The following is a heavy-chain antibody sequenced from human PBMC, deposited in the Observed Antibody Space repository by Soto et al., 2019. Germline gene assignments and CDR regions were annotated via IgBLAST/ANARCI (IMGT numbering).Heavy chain of an antibody. D-gene: IGHD2-15*01. Sequence: SETLSLTCTVSGGSISSYYWSWIRQPPGKGLEWIGYIYYSGSTSYNPSLKSRVTISVDTSKNQFSLKLSSVTAADTAVYYCARDQFAGYCSGGSCYDYYYMDVWGKGTKVTVSS. V-gene: IGHV4-59*01. CDR1: GGSISSYY. J-gene: IGHJ6*03. CDR2: IYYSGST. CDR3: ARDQFAGYCSGGSCYDYYYMDV.